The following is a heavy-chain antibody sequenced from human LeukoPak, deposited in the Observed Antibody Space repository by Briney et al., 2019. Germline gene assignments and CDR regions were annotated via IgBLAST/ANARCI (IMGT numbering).Heavy chain of an antibody. D-gene: IGHD4-17*01. CDR1: GGSISSGSYY. CDR3: ARENWDHDYGDYGGLHFFDH. J-gene: IGHJ4*02. V-gene: IGHV4-61*02. Sequence: SQTLSLTCTVSGGSISSGSYYWSWIRQPAGKGLEWIGRIYTSGSTNYNPSLKSRVTISVDTSKNQFSLKLSSVTAADTAVYYCARENWDHDYGDYGGLHFFDHWGQGTLVTVSS. CDR2: IYTSGST.